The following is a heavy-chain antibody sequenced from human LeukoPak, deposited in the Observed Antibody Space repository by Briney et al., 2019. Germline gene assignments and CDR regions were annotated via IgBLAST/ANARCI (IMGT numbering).Heavy chain of an antibody. J-gene: IGHJ6*02. CDR1: GGTFSSYA. Sequence: ASVKVSCKASGGTFSSYAISWVRQAPGQGLEWMGGIIPIFGTANYAQKFQGRVTITADESTSTAYMELSSLRSEDTAVYYCARADSSSWSGPYYYYGMDVWGQGTTVTVSS. CDR3: ARADSSSWSGPYYYYGMDV. D-gene: IGHD6-13*01. CDR2: IIPIFGTA. V-gene: IGHV1-69*13.